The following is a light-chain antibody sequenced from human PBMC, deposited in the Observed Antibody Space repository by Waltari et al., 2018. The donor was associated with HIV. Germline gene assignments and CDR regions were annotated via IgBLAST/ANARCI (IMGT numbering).Light chain of an antibody. V-gene: IGLV3-21*04. Sequence: SYVLAQPPSVSVAPGKTARITCGGNNIGSKSVHWYQQKPGQAPVVVIYYDSDRPSGIPERFSGSNSGNTVTLTISRVEAGDEADYYCQVWDSSSDAYVFGTGTKVTVL. CDR2: YDS. CDR1: NIGSKS. CDR3: QVWDSSSDAYV. J-gene: IGLJ1*01.